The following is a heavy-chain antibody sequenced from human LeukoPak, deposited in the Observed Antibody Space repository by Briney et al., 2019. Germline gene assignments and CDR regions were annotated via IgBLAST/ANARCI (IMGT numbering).Heavy chain of an antibody. CDR1: GYTFTSYG. J-gene: IGHJ4*02. D-gene: IGHD3-22*01. CDR2: IIPIFGTA. V-gene: IGHV1-69*13. CDR3: ARAYDSSGYYYS. Sequence: SVKVSCKASGYTFTSYGISWVRQAPGQGLEWMGGIIPIFGTANYAQKFQGRVTITADESTSTAYMELSSLRSEDTAVYYCARAYDSSGYYYSWGQGTLVTLST.